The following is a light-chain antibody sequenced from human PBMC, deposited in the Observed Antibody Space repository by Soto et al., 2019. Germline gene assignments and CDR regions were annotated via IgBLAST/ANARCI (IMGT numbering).Light chain of an antibody. J-gene: IGLJ3*02. CDR3: QAYDTSLSAWV. V-gene: IGLV1-40*01. CDR1: SSNIGAGYD. CDR2: GND. Sequence: QSVLTQPPSVSGAPGQRVTISCTGSSSNIGAGYDVHWYQQLPGTAPKLLIFGNDNRPSGVPDRFSGSKSGTSASLAITGLQADDEADYDGQAYDTSLSAWVFGGGTKLTVL.